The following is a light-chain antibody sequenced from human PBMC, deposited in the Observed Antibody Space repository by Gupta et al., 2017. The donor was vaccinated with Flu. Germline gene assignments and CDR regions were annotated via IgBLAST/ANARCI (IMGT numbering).Light chain of an antibody. CDR1: SAHSTSA. CDR2: LNNDGTC. V-gene: IGLV4-69*01. Sequence: QLVMTQSPAASASLGGSVKLTCTLSSAHSTSAVAWHHHQHEKGPRVLIKLNNDGTCCRGDGSPHRFSGSSAGAARSLTISSLQADDAADYFCQAWDNADNVMLGGGTKLTVL. CDR3: QAWDNADNVM. J-gene: IGLJ2*01.